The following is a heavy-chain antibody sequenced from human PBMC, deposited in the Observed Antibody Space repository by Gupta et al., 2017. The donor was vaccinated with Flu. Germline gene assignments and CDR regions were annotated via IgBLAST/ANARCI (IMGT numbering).Heavy chain of an antibody. J-gene: IGHJ6*02. Sequence: QVHLVQSGAEVKKPGSSVKVSCKASGGTFNNYAISWVRQAPGQGLEWMGGIVPMFGTTNYAQRFQGSVAITADNSTSTAYMELRTLGSADTAVYSCARSPIGYTDGWHLLLGKVYYYTMDGGGQGTTVTVSS. V-gene: IGHV1-69*06. CDR1: GGTFNNYA. CDR2: IVPMFGTT. D-gene: IGHD3-16*02. CDR3: ARSPIGYTDGWHLLLGKVYYYTMDG.